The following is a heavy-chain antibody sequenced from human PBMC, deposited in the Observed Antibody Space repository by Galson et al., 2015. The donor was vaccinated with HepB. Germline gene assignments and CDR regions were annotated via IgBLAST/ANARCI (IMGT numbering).Heavy chain of an antibody. J-gene: IGHJ5*02. CDR2: IFYDGSNR. CDR3: AKSESFGDDVDVAFVP. V-gene: IGHV3-33*06. D-gene: IGHD3-10*01. CDR1: GFMFSTYG. Sequence: SLRLSCAASGFMFSTYGMHWVRQAPGKGLEWVAVIFYDGSNRYYADSVKGRFTISRDNSKNTLYLQMNSVRAEDTAVYYCAKSESFGDDVDVAFVPRGQGTLVIVSS.